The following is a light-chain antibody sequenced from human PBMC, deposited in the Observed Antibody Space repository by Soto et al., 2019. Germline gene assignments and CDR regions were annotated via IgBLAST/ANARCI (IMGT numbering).Light chain of an antibody. V-gene: IGLV3-21*02. J-gene: IGLJ2*01. CDR2: DDR. CDR3: LVWDSGSVI. CDR1: NIGSKS. Sequence: SYELTQPPSVSVAPGQTARITCGGNNIGSKSVHWYQQRPGQAPVLVVYDDRDRPSGLPERFSGSNSGNTATLTITRVEAGDEADYYCLVWDSGSVIFGGGTQLTVL.